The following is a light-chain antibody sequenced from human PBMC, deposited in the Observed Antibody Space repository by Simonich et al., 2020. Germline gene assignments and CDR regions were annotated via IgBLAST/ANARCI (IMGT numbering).Light chain of an antibody. CDR1: ALPKKY. V-gene: IGLV3-10*01. CDR2: EDS. CDR3: YSTDSSGNHRV. Sequence: SYELTQPPSVSVSPGQTARITCSGDALPKKYAYWYQQKSGQAPLLVIYEDSKRPCGIPERFSGSSSGTMATLTISGAQVEDEADYYCYSTDSSGNHRVFGGGTKLTVL. J-gene: IGLJ3*02.